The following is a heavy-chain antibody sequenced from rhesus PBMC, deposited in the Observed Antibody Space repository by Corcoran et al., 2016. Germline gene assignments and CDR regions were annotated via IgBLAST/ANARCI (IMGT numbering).Heavy chain of an antibody. CDR1: GYSISSNY. D-gene: IGHD6-31*01. V-gene: IGHV4S14*01. CDR3: ARSEEQRLLDY. Sequence: QVQLQESGPGLVKPSETLSLTCAVSGYSISSNYWNWIRQPPGKGLEGIGSIDGRGGNNYRNPSLKSRVTLSVDTSKNQLSLKLSSVTAADTAVYYCARSEEQRLLDYWGQGVLVTVSS. J-gene: IGHJ4*01. CDR2: IDGRGGNN.